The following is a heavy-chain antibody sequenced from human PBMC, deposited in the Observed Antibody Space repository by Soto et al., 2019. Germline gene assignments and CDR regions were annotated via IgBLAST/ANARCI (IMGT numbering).Heavy chain of an antibody. CDR1: GFSFISYA. CDR3: VRWSYLDY. J-gene: IGHJ4*02. Sequence: LRLSCAASGFSFISYAMSWVRQAPGKGLEWVSTISGSDGKTFYADSVKGRFSISRDTSKNMLYLQMNNLRGDDTAVYYCVRWSYLDYWGQGTRVTVSS. D-gene: IGHD3-3*01. V-gene: IGHV3-23*01. CDR2: ISGSDGKT.